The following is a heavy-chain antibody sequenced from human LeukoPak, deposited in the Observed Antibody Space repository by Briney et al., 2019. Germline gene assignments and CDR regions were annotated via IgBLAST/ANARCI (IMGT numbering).Heavy chain of an antibody. J-gene: IGHJ5*02. CDR3: TRDPPPDIVVVPADDWFDP. V-gene: IGHV3-49*03. D-gene: IGHD2-2*01. CDR2: IRSKAYGGTT. Sequence: GGSLRLSCTASGFTFGDYAMSWFRQAPGKGLEWVGFIRSKAYGGTTEYGASVKGRFTISRDDSKSIAYLQMNSLKTEDTAVYYCTRDPPPDIVVVPADDWFDPWGQGTLVTVSS. CDR1: GFTFGDYA.